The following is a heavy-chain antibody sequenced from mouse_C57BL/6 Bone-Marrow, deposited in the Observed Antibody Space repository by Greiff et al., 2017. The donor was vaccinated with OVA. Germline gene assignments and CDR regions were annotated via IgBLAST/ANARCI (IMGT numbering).Heavy chain of an antibody. Sequence: QVQLKQPGAELVRPGTSVKLSCKASGYTFTSYWMHWVKQRPGQGLEWIGVIDPSDSYTNYNQKFKGKATLTVDTSSSTAYMQLSSLTSEDSAVYYCARRKRYWGQGTTLTVSS. V-gene: IGHV1-59*01. CDR2: IDPSDSYT. J-gene: IGHJ2*01. CDR3: ARRKRY. CDR1: GYTFTSYW.